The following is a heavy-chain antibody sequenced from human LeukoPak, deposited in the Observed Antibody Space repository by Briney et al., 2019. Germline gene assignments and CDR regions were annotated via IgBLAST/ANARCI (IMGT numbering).Heavy chain of an antibody. J-gene: IGHJ4*02. CDR3: ARDPLTVGATGYFDY. CDR2: IYTSGST. CDR1: GGSISSGSYY. D-gene: IGHD1-26*01. V-gene: IGHV4-61*02. Sequence: SQTLSLTCTVSGGSISSGSYYWSWIRQPAGKGLEWIGRIYTSGSTNYNPSLKSRVTISVDTSKNQFSLKLSSVTAADTAVYYCARDPLTVGATGYFDYWGQGTLVTVSS.